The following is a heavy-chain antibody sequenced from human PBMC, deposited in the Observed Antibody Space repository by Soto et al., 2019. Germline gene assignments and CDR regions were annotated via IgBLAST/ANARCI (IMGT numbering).Heavy chain of an antibody. J-gene: IGHJ6*02. CDR1: GGSISSYY. CDR3: ARDGTLYYYYGMDV. CDR2: IYYSGST. Sequence: SETLSLTCTVSGGSISSYYWSWIRQPPGKGLEWIGYIYYSGSTNYNPSLKSRVTISVDTSKNQFSLKLSSVTAADTAVYYCARDGTLYYYYGMDVWGQGTTVTVSS. V-gene: IGHV4-59*01. D-gene: IGHD1-26*01.